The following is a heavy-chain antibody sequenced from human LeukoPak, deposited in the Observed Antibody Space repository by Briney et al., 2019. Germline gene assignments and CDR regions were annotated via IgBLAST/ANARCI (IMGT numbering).Heavy chain of an antibody. Sequence: SQTLSLTCAISGDIISSNSAAWNWIRQSPSRGLEWLVRTYYRSKWYNDYTLSVKSRITINPDTSNNQFSLLLNSVTPEDTAVYYCARGASAMTAFSFDYWGQGTLVTVSS. D-gene: IGHD2-21*02. CDR2: TYYRSKWYN. J-gene: IGHJ4*02. V-gene: IGHV6-1*01. CDR1: GDIISSNSAA. CDR3: ARGASAMTAFSFDY.